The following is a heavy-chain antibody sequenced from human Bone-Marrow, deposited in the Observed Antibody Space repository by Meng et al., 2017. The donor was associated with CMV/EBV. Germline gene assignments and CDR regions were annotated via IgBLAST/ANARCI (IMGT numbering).Heavy chain of an antibody. V-gene: IGHV3-13*03. CDR1: GFTFSSYD. CDR3: ARNNYDFWSGGPYYYGMDV. D-gene: IGHD3-3*01. Sequence: GESLKISCAACGFTFSSYDMHWVRQATGKGLEWVSAIGTAGDTYYPGSVKGQFTISRENAKNSLYLQMNSLRAGDTAVYYCARNNYDFWSGGPYYYGMDVWGQGTTVTVS. CDR2: IGTAGDT. J-gene: IGHJ6*02.